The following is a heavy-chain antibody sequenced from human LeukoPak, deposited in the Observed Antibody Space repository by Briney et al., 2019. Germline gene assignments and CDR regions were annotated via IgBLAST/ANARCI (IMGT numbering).Heavy chain of an antibody. D-gene: IGHD1-26*01. J-gene: IGHJ4*02. V-gene: IGHV1-18*01. CDR1: GYTFTSYG. CDR3: ARDRDRSGSQSH. CDR2: ISANNGNTKYNT. Sequence: ASVKVSCKASGYTFTSYGISWVRQAPGQGLEWMGWISANNGNTKYNTKYAQNLQGRVTMTTDISTSTAYMELRTLRSDDTAVYYCARDRDRSGSQSHWGQGTLVTVSS.